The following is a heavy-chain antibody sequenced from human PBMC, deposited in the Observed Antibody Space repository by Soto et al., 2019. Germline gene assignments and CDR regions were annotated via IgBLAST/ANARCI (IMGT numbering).Heavy chain of an antibody. J-gene: IGHJ4*02. CDR2: IKSKTDGGTT. CDR3: TTVYLNNYYGSGKLRADY. V-gene: IGHV3-15*07. D-gene: IGHD3-10*01. CDR1: GFTFSNAW. Sequence: GGSLRLSCAASGFTFSNAWMNWVRQAPGKGLEWVGRIKSKTDGGTTDYAAPVKGRFTISRDDSKNTLYLQMNSLKTEDTAVYYCTTVYLNNYYGSGKLRADYWGQGTLVTVSS.